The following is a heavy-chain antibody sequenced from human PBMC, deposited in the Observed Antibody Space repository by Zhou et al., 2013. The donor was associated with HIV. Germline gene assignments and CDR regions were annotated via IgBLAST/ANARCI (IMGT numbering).Heavy chain of an antibody. J-gene: IGHJ4*02. V-gene: IGHV1-2*02. CDR3: ATLGWFRSIFDY. Sequence: QVQLVQSGGEVKKPGASVKVSCKASGYTFTGYYIHWVRQAPGQGLEWMGWINPDSGDTNYALKFQGRFTMTRDTSISTAYMELRRLRSDDTAVYYCATLGWFRSIFDYWGQGTPVTISS. CDR1: GYTFTGYY. D-gene: IGHD6-19*01. CDR2: INPDSGDT.